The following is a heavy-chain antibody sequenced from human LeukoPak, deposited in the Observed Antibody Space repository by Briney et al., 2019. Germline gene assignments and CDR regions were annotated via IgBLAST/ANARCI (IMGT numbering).Heavy chain of an antibody. CDR1: GFTFSSYG. J-gene: IGHJ4*02. CDR2: ISYDGSNK. CDR3: ARERGYSYGVFDY. Sequence: RGSLRLSCAASGFTFSSYGMHWVRQAPGKGLEWVAVISYDGSNKYYADSVKGRFPISKDNSKNTLYLQMNSLRAEDTAVYYCARERGYSYGVFDYWGQGTLVTVSS. V-gene: IGHV3-30*03. D-gene: IGHD5-18*01.